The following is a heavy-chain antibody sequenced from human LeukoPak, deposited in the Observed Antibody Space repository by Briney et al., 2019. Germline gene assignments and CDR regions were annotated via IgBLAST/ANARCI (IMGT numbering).Heavy chain of an antibody. CDR2: IRSKANSYAT. Sequence: PGGSLRLSCAASGFTFSGSAMHWVRQASGKGLEWVGRIRSKANSYATAYAASVKGRFTISRDDSKNTAYLQMNSLKTEDTAVYYCTRTVRNYYYGMDVWGQGTTVTVSS. CDR1: GFTFSGSA. D-gene: IGHD4-11*01. V-gene: IGHV3-73*01. J-gene: IGHJ6*02. CDR3: TRTVRNYYYGMDV.